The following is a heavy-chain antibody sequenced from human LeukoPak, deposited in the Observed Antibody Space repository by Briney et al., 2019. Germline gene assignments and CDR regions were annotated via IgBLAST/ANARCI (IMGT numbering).Heavy chain of an antibody. CDR1: GDSVSSNSAH. CDR3: ARDLQVLMVYASDAFDI. V-gene: IGHV6-1*01. Sequence: SQTLSLTCAISGDSVSSNSAHWNWIRQSPSRGLEWLGRTYYRSKWYNGYAVSVKSRITINPDTSKNQFSLKLSSVTAADTAVYYCARDLQVLMVYASDAFDIWGQGTMVTVSS. J-gene: IGHJ3*02. D-gene: IGHD2-8*01. CDR2: TYYRSKWYN.